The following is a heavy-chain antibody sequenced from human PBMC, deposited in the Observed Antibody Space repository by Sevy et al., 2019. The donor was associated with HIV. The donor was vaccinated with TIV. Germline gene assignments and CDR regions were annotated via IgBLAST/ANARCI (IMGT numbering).Heavy chain of an antibody. Sequence: GGSLRLSCAASGFTFDDYTMHWVRQAPEKGLEWISHISRSGTTTYYAESVKGRFTVSRDNAKNSLYLQMSSLRDEDTAVYYCARDYDFWSGYTALSYYSLSYYYGMDVWGQGTTVTVSS. V-gene: IGHV3-48*02. J-gene: IGHJ6*02. CDR2: ISRSGTTT. D-gene: IGHD3-3*01. CDR1: GFTFDDYT. CDR3: ARDYDFWSGYTALSYYSLSYYYGMDV.